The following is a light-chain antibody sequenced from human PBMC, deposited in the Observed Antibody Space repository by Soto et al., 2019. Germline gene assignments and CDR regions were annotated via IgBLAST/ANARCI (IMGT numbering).Light chain of an antibody. CDR1: QSISSW. CDR2: DAS. V-gene: IGKV1-5*01. Sequence: DIQMTQSPSTLSASVGDRVTITYRASQSISSWLAWYQQKPGKAPKLLIYDASSLESGVPSRFRGSGSGTEFTLTISSLQPDDFATYYCQQYNSYSWTFGQGTKVEIK. J-gene: IGKJ1*01. CDR3: QQYNSYSWT.